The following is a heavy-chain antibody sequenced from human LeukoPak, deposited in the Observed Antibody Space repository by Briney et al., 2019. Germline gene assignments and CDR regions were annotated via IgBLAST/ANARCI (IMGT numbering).Heavy chain of an antibody. CDR3: ARDSLFGYYFDY. Sequence: SETLSLTCAVYGGSFSGYYWSWIRQPPGKGLEWIGEINHSGSTNYNPSLKSRVTISVDTSKNQFSLKLSSVTAADTAVYYCARDSLFGYYFDYWGQGTLVTVSS. CDR1: GGSFSGYY. CDR2: INHSGST. J-gene: IGHJ4*02. D-gene: IGHD3-10*01. V-gene: IGHV4-34*01.